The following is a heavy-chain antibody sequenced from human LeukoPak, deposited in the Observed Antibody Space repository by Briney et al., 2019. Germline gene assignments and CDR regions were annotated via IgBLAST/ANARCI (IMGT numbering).Heavy chain of an antibody. CDR1: GGSISSYY. CDR2: IYYSGST. CDR3: ARSLATYYFDY. J-gene: IGHJ4*02. Sequence: SETLSLTCTVSGGSISSYYWSWIRQPPGKGLEWIGYIYYSGSTNYNPSLKSRVTISVDTSKNQFSLKLSSVTAADTAVYYCARSLATYYFDYWGQGTLVIVSS. D-gene: IGHD5-12*01. V-gene: IGHV4-59*01.